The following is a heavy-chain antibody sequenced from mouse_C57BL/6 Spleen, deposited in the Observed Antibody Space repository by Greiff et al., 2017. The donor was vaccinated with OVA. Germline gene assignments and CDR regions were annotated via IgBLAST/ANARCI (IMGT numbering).Heavy chain of an antibody. CDR1: GFTFNTYA. D-gene: IGHD2-4*01. J-gene: IGHJ1*03. Sequence: EVQRVESGGGLVQPKGSLKLSCAASGFTFNTYAMHWVRQAPGKGLEWVARIRSKSSNYATYYADSVKDRFTISRDDSQSMLYLQMNNLKTEDTAMYYCVRDRGYDYDWYFDVWGTGTTVTVSS. V-gene: IGHV10-3*01. CDR2: IRSKSSNYAT. CDR3: VRDRGYDYDWYFDV.